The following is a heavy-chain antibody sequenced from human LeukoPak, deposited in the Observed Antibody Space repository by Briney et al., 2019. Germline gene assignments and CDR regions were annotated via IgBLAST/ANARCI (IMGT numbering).Heavy chain of an antibody. CDR2: IIPIFGTA. CDR3: AGTYYYDSSGFDAFDI. V-gene: IGHV1-69*05. CDR1: GGAFSSYA. D-gene: IGHD3-22*01. J-gene: IGHJ3*02. Sequence: SVKVSCKASGGAFSSYAISWVRQAPGQGLEWMGGIIPIFGTANYAQKFQGRVTITTDESTSTAYMELSSLRSEDTAVYYCAGTYYYDSSGFDAFDIWGQGTMVTVSS.